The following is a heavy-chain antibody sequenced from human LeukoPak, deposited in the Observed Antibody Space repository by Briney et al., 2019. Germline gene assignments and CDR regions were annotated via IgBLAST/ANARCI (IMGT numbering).Heavy chain of an antibody. Sequence: GGSLRDSCAASGFTFSSYGMHWVRQAPGKGLEWVAVIWYDGSNKYYADSVKGRFTISRDNSKNTLYLQMNRLRAEDTAVYYCARGGYYLYCMDVWGQGTTVTVSS. D-gene: IGHD3-10*01. CDR1: GFTFSSYG. V-gene: IGHV3-33*01. CDR2: IWYDGSNK. J-gene: IGHJ6*02. CDR3: ARGGYYLYCMDV.